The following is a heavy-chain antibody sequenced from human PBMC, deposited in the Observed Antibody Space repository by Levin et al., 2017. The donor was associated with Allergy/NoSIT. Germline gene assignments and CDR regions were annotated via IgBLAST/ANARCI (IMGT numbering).Heavy chain of an antibody. CDR3: AREGGAKVIPKGEGMDV. J-gene: IGHJ6*02. D-gene: IGHD3-16*01. V-gene: IGHV4-34*01. CDR1: GGSFSGYY. CDR2: INHSGST. Sequence: SQTLSLTCAVYGGSFSGYYWSWIRQPPGKGLEWIGEINHSGSTNYNPSLKSRVTISVDTSKNQFSLKLSSVTAADTAVYYCAREGGAKVIPKGEGMDVWGQGTTVTVSS.